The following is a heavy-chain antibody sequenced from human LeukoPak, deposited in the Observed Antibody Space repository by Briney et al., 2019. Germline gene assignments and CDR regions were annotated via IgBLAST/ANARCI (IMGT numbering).Heavy chain of an antibody. CDR1: GFTFSSYG. J-gene: IGHJ6*02. D-gene: IGHD3-9*01. Sequence: GGSLRLSCAASGFTFSSYGMHWVRQAPGKGLEWVAVISYDGSNKYYADSVKGRFTISRDNSKNTLYLQMNSLRAEDTAVYYCAKGYNDILTGHSPGMDVWGQGTTVTVSS. V-gene: IGHV3-30*18. CDR2: ISYDGSNK. CDR3: AKGYNDILTGHSPGMDV.